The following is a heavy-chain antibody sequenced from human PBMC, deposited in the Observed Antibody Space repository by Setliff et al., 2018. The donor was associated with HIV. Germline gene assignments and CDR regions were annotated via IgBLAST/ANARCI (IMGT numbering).Heavy chain of an antibody. D-gene: IGHD3-22*01. CDR1: GGSISSYY. Sequence: SETLSLTCTVSGGSISSYYWSWIRKPPGKGLEWIGYIYYSGSTNYNPSIKSRVTISVDTSKNQFSLKLSSVTAADTAVYYCARASLDSSGYLYYYYYYMDVWGKGTTVTVSS. CDR3: ARASLDSSGYLYYYYYYMDV. J-gene: IGHJ6*03. V-gene: IGHV4-59*01. CDR2: IYYSGST.